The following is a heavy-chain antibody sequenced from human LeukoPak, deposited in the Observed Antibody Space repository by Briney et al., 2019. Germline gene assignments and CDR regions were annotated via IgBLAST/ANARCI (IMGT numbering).Heavy chain of an antibody. V-gene: IGHV3-21*01. Sequence: GGSLRLSCAASGFTFSSYSMNWVRQAPGKGLEWVSSISSSSSYIYYAYSVKGRFTISRDSAKNSLYLQMNSLRAEDTAVYYCARDLATLCGGDCYPTLYYYYYYMDVWGKGTTVTVSS. CDR1: GFTFSSYS. CDR3: ARDLATLCGGDCYPTLYYYYYYMDV. CDR2: ISSSSSYI. D-gene: IGHD2-21*02. J-gene: IGHJ6*03.